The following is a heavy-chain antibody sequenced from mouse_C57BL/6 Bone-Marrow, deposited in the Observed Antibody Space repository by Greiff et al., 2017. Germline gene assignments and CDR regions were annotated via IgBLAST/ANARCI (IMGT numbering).Heavy chain of an antibody. Sequence: EVKLVESGGGLVKPGGSLKLSCAASGFTFSDYGMHWVRQAPEKGLEWVAYISSGSSTIYYADTVKGRFTISRDNAKNTLFLQMTSLRSEDTAMYYCARPLGRGSHWYFDVWGTGTTVTVSS. J-gene: IGHJ1*03. CDR2: ISSGSSTI. V-gene: IGHV5-17*01. CDR3: ARPLGRGSHWYFDV. CDR1: GFTFSDYG. D-gene: IGHD1-1*01.